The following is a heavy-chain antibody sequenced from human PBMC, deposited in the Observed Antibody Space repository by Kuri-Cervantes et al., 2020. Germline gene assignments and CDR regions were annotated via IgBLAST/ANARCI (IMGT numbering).Heavy chain of an antibody. CDR3: ARDHAAAGRLNWFDP. CDR1: GFTFSSYG. Sequence: LSLTCAASGFTFSSYGMHWVRQAPGKGLEWVAVIWYDGSNKYYADSVKGRFTISRDNSKNTLHLQMNSLRAEDTAVYYCARDHAAAGRLNWFDPWGQGTLVTVSS. CDR2: IWYDGSNK. D-gene: IGHD6-13*01. V-gene: IGHV3-33*01. J-gene: IGHJ5*02.